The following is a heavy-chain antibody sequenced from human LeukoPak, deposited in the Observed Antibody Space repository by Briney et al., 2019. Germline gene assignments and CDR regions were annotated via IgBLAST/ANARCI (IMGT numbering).Heavy chain of an antibody. V-gene: IGHV3-23*01. CDR2: IRSNAETT. CDR1: GFTFSSYA. D-gene: IGHD3-10*01. CDR3: AVGSDCSS. Sequence: PGGSLRLSCAASGFTFSSYAMSWVRQAPGKGPQWVSSIRSNAETTYYAESVKGRFTVSRDNSRNALYLQMTSLRAEDTAIYYCAVGSDCSSWGQGTLVTVSS. J-gene: IGHJ5*02.